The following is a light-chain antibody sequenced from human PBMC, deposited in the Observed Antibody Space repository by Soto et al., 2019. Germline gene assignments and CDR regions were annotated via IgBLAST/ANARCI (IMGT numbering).Light chain of an antibody. V-gene: IGLV2-14*02. Sequence: QSALTQPASVSGSPGQSITISCTGTSSNVGSYKLVSWYQQHPGKAPKLMIFEVNKRPSGVSNHFSGSKSGNTASLIISGLQADDEADYYCSSYSTTSTLVFGSGTKVTVL. CDR1: SSNVGSYKL. J-gene: IGLJ1*01. CDR2: EVN. CDR3: SSYSTTSTLV.